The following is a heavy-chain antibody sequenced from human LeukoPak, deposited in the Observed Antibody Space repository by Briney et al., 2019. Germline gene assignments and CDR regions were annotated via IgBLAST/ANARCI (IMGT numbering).Heavy chain of an antibody. V-gene: IGHV4-39*01. CDR2: IYYSGST. Sequence: SETLSLTCTVSGGSISSNNYYRGWMRQPPGKGLEWIGSIYYSGSTYYNPSLKSRVTISLDTSKNQFSLKVSSVTAADKAVYYCARTSSSSYGCFDPWGQGTLVTVSS. CDR1: GGSISSNNYY. J-gene: IGHJ5*02. CDR3: ARTSSSSYGCFDP. D-gene: IGHD2-2*01.